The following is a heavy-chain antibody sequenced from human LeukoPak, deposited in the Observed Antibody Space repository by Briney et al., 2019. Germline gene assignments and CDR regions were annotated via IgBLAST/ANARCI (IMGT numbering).Heavy chain of an antibody. D-gene: IGHD3-9*01. CDR3: ARTYYDILTGYNPYFDY. V-gene: IGHV3-21*01. CDR2: ITASSTAI. Sequence: GGSLRLSCAASGFTFNTYTMNWVRQAPGKGLEWVSSITASSTAIYSADSVNGRFTVSRANAKNFLYLQMNSLRAEDTAVYYCARTYYDILTGYNPYFDYWGQGILVTVSS. J-gene: IGHJ4*02. CDR1: GFTFNTYT.